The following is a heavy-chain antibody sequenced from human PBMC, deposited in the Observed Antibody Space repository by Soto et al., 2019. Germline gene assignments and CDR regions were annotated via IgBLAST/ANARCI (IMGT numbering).Heavy chain of an antibody. Sequence: EASVKVSCKASGGTFSSYTISWVRQAPGQGLEWMGRIIPILGIANYVQKFQGRVTITADKSTSTAYMELSSLSSEDTAVYYCARDAPDFTYGDYDVGAFDIWGQGTMVTVSS. J-gene: IGHJ3*02. CDR1: GGTFSSYT. D-gene: IGHD4-17*01. CDR3: ARDAPDFTYGDYDVGAFDI. CDR2: IIPILGIA. V-gene: IGHV1-69*04.